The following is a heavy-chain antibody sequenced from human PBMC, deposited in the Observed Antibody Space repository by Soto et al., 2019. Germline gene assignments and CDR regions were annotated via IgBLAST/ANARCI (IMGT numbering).Heavy chain of an antibody. V-gene: IGHV1-46*01. CDR1: GYPFTSYY. D-gene: IGHD3-16*01. J-gene: IGHJ4*02. CDR2: INPSSGST. CDR3: AREMYTTRGSPFDY. Sequence: GASVKVSCKASGYPFTSYYVHWVRQAPGQGLEWMGFINPSSGSTSYAQKFQGRVTMTRDTSTSTVYMGVSSLRSEDTAVYYCAREMYTTRGSPFDYWGQRTLVTVSS.